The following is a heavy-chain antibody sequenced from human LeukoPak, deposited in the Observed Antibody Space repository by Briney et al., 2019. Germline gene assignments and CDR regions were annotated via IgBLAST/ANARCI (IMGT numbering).Heavy chain of an antibody. CDR3: TRSHYDSSGLGYYYYYYMDV. Sequence: GGSLRLSCAASGFTFSGSAMHWVRQASGKGLEWVGRIRSKANSYATAYAASVKGRFTISRDDSKNTAYLQMNSLKTGDTAVYYCTRSHYDSSGLGYYYYYYMDVWGKGTTVTVSS. V-gene: IGHV3-73*01. D-gene: IGHD3-22*01. J-gene: IGHJ6*03. CDR1: GFTFSGSA. CDR2: IRSKANSYAT.